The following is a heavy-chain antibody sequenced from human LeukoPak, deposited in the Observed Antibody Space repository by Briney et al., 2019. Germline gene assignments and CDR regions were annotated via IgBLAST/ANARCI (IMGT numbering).Heavy chain of an antibody. J-gene: IGHJ4*02. CDR3: AGGQMFTSGGFDD. D-gene: IGHD6-19*01. CDR2: IYTGGDT. Sequence: PGESLRLSCSASGXSVSNKYMSWVRQAPGKGLEWVSVIYTGGDTYYADSVRGRFTIFRDTSKNTVNLQMNSLRAEDTALYYCAGGQMFTSGGFDDWGQGTLVTVSS. CDR1: GXSVSNKY. V-gene: IGHV3-53*01.